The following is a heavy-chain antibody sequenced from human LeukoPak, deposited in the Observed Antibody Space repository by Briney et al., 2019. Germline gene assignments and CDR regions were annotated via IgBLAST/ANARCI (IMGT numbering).Heavy chain of an antibody. D-gene: IGHD1-1*01. CDR3: ARSSYWSGLFDY. J-gene: IGHJ4*02. Sequence: PGGSLRLSCAASGFIVSNNCMNWVRQAQGKGLEWVSTLYSDADTYFAASTPYADSVKGRFTISRDNSENMLYLQINSLRAEDTAVYYCARSSYWSGLFDYWGQGTLVTVSS. V-gene: IGHV3-53*01. CDR2: LYSDADT. CDR1: GFIVSNNC.